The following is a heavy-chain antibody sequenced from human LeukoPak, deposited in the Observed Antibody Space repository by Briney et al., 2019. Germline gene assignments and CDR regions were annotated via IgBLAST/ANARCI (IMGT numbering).Heavy chain of an antibody. CDR2: IYFSGST. D-gene: IGHD3-3*01. Sequence: SETQSLTCTASGGSIRSYYWSWIRQPPGKGLEWIWYIYFSGSTSYNPSLKSRVTISVDRSKNQFSLKLSPVAAADTAVYYCARSYDTNFDYWGQGTLVTVSS. J-gene: IGHJ4*02. CDR1: GGSIRSYY. CDR3: ARSYDTNFDY. V-gene: IGHV4-59*01.